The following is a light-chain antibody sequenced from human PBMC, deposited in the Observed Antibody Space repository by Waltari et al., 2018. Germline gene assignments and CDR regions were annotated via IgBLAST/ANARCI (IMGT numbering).Light chain of an antibody. CDR1: QGISNY. CDR3: QQYDNLPS. Sequence: DIQMTPSPSSLSASVGDRVTITCQASQGISNYLNCYQQKPGKHPKLLIYDASKLETGVPSRFSGSGSGTDCTFTISSLQPEDIATYYWQQYDNLPSFGQGTRLEIK. J-gene: IGKJ5*01. V-gene: IGKV1-33*01. CDR2: DAS.